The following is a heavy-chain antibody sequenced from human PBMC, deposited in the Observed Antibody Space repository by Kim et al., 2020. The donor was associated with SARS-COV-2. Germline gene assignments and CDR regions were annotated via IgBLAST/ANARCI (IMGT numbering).Heavy chain of an antibody. J-gene: IGHJ4*02. CDR1: GGSISSSSYY. V-gene: IGHV4-39*01. Sequence: SETLSLTCTVSGGSISSSSYYWGWIRQPPGKGLEWIGSIYYSGSTYYNPSLKSRVTISVDTSKNQFSLKLSSVTAADTAVYYCASLWFGDDSDYWAREPWSPSPQ. D-gene: IGHD3-10*01. CDR2: IYYSGST. CDR3: ASLWFGDDSDY.